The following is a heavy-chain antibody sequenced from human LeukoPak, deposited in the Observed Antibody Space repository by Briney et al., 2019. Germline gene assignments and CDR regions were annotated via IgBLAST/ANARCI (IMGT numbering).Heavy chain of an antibody. CDR3: AREGQQLKHFDY. Sequence: ASVKVSCKASGNTFIGYWIHWVRLAPGQGLEWMGAINPRGDATIGAQKFQGRVTTTRDTSTSTVYIELSSLRSEDTAVYYCAREGQQLKHFDYWGQGTLVTVSS. D-gene: IGHD1-1*01. CDR1: GNTFIGYW. V-gene: IGHV1-46*01. J-gene: IGHJ4*02. CDR2: INPRGDAT.